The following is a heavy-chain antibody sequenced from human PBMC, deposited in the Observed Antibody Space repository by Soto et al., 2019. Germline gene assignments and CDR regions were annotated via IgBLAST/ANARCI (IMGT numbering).Heavy chain of an antibody. Sequence: EVQLVESGGGLVQPGGCLRLSCAASGFTFSDHYMDWVRQAPGKGLEWVARTRNRANSYTTEYAASVKGRFTISRDNSKDSLYLRMNSLETEDTAVYYCTRSSGSYKYFDLWDRGTLVTVSS. V-gene: IGHV3-72*01. CDR1: GFTFSDHY. J-gene: IGHJ2*01. CDR2: TRNRANSYTT. D-gene: IGHD1-26*01. CDR3: TRSSGSYKYFDL.